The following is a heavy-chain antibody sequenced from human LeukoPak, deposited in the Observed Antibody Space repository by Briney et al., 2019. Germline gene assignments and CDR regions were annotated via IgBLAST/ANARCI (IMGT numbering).Heavy chain of an antibody. CDR2: IKQDGSEK. Sequence: PGGSLRLSCAASGFTFSSYWMSWVRQAPGKGLEWVANIKQDGSEKYSVDSVKGRFTISRDNSMHTVYLQMNSLRAEDTAVYYCATGSYYNENDYWGQGTLVTVSS. CDR3: ATGSYYNENDY. V-gene: IGHV3-7*01. D-gene: IGHD3-10*01. CDR1: GFTFSSYW. J-gene: IGHJ4*02.